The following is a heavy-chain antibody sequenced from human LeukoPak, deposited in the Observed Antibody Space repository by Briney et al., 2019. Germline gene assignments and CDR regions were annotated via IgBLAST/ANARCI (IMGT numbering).Heavy chain of an antibody. CDR3: ALTASGNAFDI. J-gene: IGHJ3*02. Sequence: ASVKVSCKASGYTFTSCGISWVRQAPGQGLEWMGWISAYNGNTNYAQKLQGRVTMATDTSTSTAYMELRSLRSDDTAVYYCALTASGNAFDIWGQGTMVTVSS. CDR1: GYTFTSCG. CDR2: ISAYNGNT. V-gene: IGHV1-18*01. D-gene: IGHD6-25*01.